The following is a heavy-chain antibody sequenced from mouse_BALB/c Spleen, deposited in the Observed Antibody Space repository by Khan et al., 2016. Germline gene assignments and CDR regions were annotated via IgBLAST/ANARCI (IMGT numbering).Heavy chain of an antibody. CDR3: ARPDYGSSRGFAY. CDR1: GYTFTNYG. Sequence: LVESGPELKKPGETVRISCKASGYTFTNYGMNWVKQAPGKGLKWMGWINTYTGDPTYADDFKGRFAFSLETSASTAYLQINNLKNEDTATYFCARPDYGSSRGFAYWGQGTLVTVSA. J-gene: IGHJ3*01. CDR2: INTYTGDP. D-gene: IGHD1-1*01. V-gene: IGHV9-3-1*01.